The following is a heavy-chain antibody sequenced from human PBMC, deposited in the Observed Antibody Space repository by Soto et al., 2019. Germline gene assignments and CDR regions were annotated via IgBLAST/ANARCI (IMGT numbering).Heavy chain of an antibody. V-gene: IGHV3-30*04. CDR2: ISYDGSNK. Sequence: GGSLRLSCAASGFTFSSYAMHWVRQAPGKGLEWVAVISYDGSNKYYADSVKGRFTISRDNSKNTLYLQMNSLRAEDTAVYYGASHKIVGATTYYFDYWGQGTLVTVSS. D-gene: IGHD1-26*01. CDR3: ASHKIVGATTYYFDY. CDR1: GFTFSSYA. J-gene: IGHJ4*02.